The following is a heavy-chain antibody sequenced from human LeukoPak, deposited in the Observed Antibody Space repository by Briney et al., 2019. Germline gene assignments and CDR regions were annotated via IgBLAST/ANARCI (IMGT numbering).Heavy chain of an antibody. V-gene: IGHV3-23*01. J-gene: IGHJ4*02. CDR1: GFTFSGYA. Sequence: GGSLRLSCAASGFTFSGYAMSWVRQAPGKGLEWVSAISGSGGSTYYADSVKGRFTISRDNSKNTLYLQMNSLRAEDTAVYYCAKWGVYYYDSSGYQIWGQGTLVTVSS. D-gene: IGHD3-22*01. CDR2: ISGSGGST. CDR3: AKWGVYYYDSSGYQI.